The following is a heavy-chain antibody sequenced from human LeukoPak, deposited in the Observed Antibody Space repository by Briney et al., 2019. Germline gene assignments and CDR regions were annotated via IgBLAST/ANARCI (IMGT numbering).Heavy chain of an antibody. Sequence: SETLSLTCTVSGGSISSSSYYWGWIRQPPGNGLELIGTIYYSGSTYYNPSLKSRVTISVDTSKNQFSLKLSSVTAADTAVYYCARGYYDILTGQNYYYYGMDVWGQGTTVTVSS. CDR3: ARGYYDILTGQNYYYYGMDV. V-gene: IGHV4-39*07. CDR2: IYYSGST. D-gene: IGHD3-9*01. J-gene: IGHJ6*02. CDR1: GGSISSSSYY.